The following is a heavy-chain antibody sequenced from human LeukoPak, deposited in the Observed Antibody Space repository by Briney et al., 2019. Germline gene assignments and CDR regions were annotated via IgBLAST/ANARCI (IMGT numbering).Heavy chain of an antibody. CDR1: GDSVSSNNAA. CDR3: ARGGSYAFDY. D-gene: IGHD3-16*01. V-gene: IGHV6-1*01. J-gene: IGHJ4*02. CDR2: TYYRSRWYN. Sequence: SQTLSLTCAISGDSVSSNNAAWNWIRQSPSRGLEWLGNTYYRSRWYNDYAASVISRITSNSDTSRNQFSLQLNSVTPEDTSVYYCARGGSYAFDYWGQGTPVTVSS.